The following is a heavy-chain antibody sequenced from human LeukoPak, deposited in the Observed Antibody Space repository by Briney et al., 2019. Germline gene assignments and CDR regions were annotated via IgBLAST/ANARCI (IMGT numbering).Heavy chain of an antibody. V-gene: IGHV1-69*05. J-gene: IGHJ4*02. CDR3: ARAPQQLASRVDF. Sequence: SVKVSCKASGGTFSSYAISWVRQAPGQGLEWVGGIIPIFGTANYAQKFQGRVTMTTDTSTSTAYMELRSLRSDDTAVYYCARAPQQLASRVDFWGQGTLVTVSS. CDR1: GGTFSSYA. CDR2: IIPIFGTA. D-gene: IGHD6-13*01.